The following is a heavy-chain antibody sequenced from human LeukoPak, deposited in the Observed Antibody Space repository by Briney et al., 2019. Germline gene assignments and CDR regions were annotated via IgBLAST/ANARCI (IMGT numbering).Heavy chain of an antibody. Sequence: SETLSLTCAVYGESFSGYYWCWILQPPGKGLEWIGEINHSGSTNYNPCLKSRVTISVDTSKNQFSLKLSSVTAADTAVYYCARGGPYYDFWSGYHYYFDYWGQGTLVTVSS. CDR2: INHSGST. J-gene: IGHJ4*02. V-gene: IGHV4-34*01. D-gene: IGHD3-3*01. CDR1: GESFSGYY. CDR3: ARGGPYYDFWSGYHYYFDY.